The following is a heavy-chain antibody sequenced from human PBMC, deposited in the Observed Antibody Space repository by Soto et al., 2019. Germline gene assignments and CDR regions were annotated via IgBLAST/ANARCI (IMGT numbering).Heavy chain of an antibody. CDR2: ISYDGSNK. CDR3: ARELDGYDSSGYYNWFDP. J-gene: IGHJ5*02. Sequence: GGSLRLSCAASGFTFSSYATHWVRQSPGKGLEWVAVISYDGSNKYYADSVKGRFTISRDNSKNTLYLQMNSLRAEDTAVYYCARELDGYDSSGYYNWFDPWGQGTLVTVSS. D-gene: IGHD3-22*01. V-gene: IGHV3-30-3*01. CDR1: GFTFSSYA.